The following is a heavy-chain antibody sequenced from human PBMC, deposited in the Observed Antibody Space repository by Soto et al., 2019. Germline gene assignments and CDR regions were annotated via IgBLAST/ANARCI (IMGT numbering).Heavy chain of an antibody. J-gene: IGHJ4*02. V-gene: IGHV4-59*01. CDR2: IYYSGIT. CDR3: ARGLITGNSYSGGWYYFYY. D-gene: IGHD1-26*01. CDR1: GGSISSDY. Sequence: KTSETLSLTCTVSGGSISSDYWSWIRQPPGKTLEWIGYIYYSGITNYNPSLKSRVTISVDTSKNQFSLKLSSVTAADTAVYYCARGLITGNSYSGGWYYFYYWGQGTPVTVSS.